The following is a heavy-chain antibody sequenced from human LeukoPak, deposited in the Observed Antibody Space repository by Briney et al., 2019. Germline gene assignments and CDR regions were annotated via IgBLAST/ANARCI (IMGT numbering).Heavy chain of an antibody. V-gene: IGHV3-7*01. CDR2: IDEHGFKT. Sequence: PGGSLRLSCAASGFIFRSYWMVWVRQAPGKGLEWVASIDEHGFKTYYAASVTGRFTISKDTAKNSSDLQMNSLRAEDTAVYYCARDGITCTRDYWGQGALVTVSS. J-gene: IGHJ4*02. CDR3: ARDGITCTRDY. CDR1: GFIFRSYW. D-gene: IGHD1-7*01.